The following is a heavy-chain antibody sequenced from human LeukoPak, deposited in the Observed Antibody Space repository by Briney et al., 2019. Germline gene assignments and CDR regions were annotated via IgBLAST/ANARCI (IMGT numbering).Heavy chain of an antibody. V-gene: IGHV3-7*01. CDR2: IKKDGSEN. J-gene: IGHJ4*02. Sequence: GGSLRLSCAASGFTFSSYWMSWVRQAPGKGLEWVANIKKDGSENYYVDSVKGRFTISRDNAKKSLYLQMKSLRAEDTAVYYCARHLSGVTGYSYGRGVDYWGQGTLVTVSS. CDR3: ARHLSGVTGYSYGRGVDY. CDR1: GFTFSSYW. D-gene: IGHD5-18*01.